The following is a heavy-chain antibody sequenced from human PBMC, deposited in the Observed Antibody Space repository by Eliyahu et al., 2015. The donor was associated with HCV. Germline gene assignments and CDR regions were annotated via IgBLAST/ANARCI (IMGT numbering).Heavy chain of an antibody. V-gene: IGHV3-7*01. J-gene: IGHJ6*02. CDR2: IKQDGSEK. Sequence: EVQLVESGGGLVQPGGSLRLSCAASGFXFGXYWXSWVRQAPGKGLEGVANIKQDGSEKYYVDSVKGRFTISRDNAKNSLYLQMNSLRAEDTAVYYCARDLDIAAAGSYYYGMDVWGQGTTVTVSS. D-gene: IGHD6-13*01. CDR3: ARDLDIAAAGSYYYGMDV. CDR1: GFXFGXYW.